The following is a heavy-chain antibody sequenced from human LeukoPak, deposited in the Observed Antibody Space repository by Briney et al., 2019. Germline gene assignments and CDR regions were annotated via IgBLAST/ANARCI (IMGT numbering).Heavy chain of an antibody. CDR1: GYIFTSYN. Sequence: WASVKVSCKASGYIFTSYNMNWVRQAPGQGREWMGWINPNSGGTNYAQKFQGRVTMTRDTSISTAYMELSRLRSDDTAVYYCARVRRYCSGGSCPHFDYWGQGTLVTVSS. V-gene: IGHV1-2*02. J-gene: IGHJ4*02. D-gene: IGHD2-15*01. CDR2: INPNSGGT. CDR3: ARVRRYCSGGSCPHFDY.